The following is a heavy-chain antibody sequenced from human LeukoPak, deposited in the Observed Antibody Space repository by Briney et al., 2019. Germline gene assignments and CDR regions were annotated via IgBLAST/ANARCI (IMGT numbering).Heavy chain of an antibody. Sequence: KPGGSLRLSCAASGFTFSSYSMNWVRQAPGKGLEWVSSITSSGRYIYYADSVKGRFTISRDNAKNSLYLQMNSLRAEDTAVYYCARVLAGSGRGSPSGGYYYYYMDVWGKGTTVTVSS. D-gene: IGHD3-3*01. CDR1: GFTFSSYS. J-gene: IGHJ6*03. V-gene: IGHV3-21*01. CDR3: ARVLAGSGRGSPSGGYYYYYMDV. CDR2: ITSSGRYI.